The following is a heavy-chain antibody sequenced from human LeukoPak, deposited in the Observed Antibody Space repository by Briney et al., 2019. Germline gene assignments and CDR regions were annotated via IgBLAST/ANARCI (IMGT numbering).Heavy chain of an antibody. Sequence: PSGTLSLTCAVSGGSISSRNWWTWVRQPPGKGLEWIGEISHSGSTNYNPSLESRVTVSVDNSKNQFSLKLSSVTAADTAVYYCARYGGNGYFYYWGQGTLVTVSS. D-gene: IGHD4-23*01. CDR3: ARYGGNGYFYY. J-gene: IGHJ4*02. CDR1: GGSISSRNW. V-gene: IGHV4-4*02. CDR2: ISHSGST.